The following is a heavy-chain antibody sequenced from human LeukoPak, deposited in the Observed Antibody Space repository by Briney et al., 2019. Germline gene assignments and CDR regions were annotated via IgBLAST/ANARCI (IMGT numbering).Heavy chain of an antibody. CDR3: AKDYYDSSAVEYFQH. D-gene: IGHD3-22*01. CDR1: GFTFSSYA. CDR2: ISGSGGST. V-gene: IGHV3-23*01. Sequence: GGSLRLSCAASGFTFSSYAMGWVRQAPGKGLEWVSAISGSGGSTYYADSVKGRFTISRDNSKNTLYLQMNSLRAEDTAVYYCAKDYYDSSAVEYFQHWGQGTLVTVSS. J-gene: IGHJ1*01.